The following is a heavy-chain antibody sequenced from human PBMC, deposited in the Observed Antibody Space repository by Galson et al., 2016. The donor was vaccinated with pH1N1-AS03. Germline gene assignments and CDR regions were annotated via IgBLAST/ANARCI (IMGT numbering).Heavy chain of an antibody. D-gene: IGHD1-1*01. Sequence: SLRLSCAASGFTFSTNAMSWVRQAPGKGLEWVATITGTSGTTYYADSVKGRFTVSRENSRNTLYLQMNNLRAEDSALYYCARDSGRDTWTAYSFASWGQGALVTDSS. CDR2: ITGTSGTT. CDR3: ARDSGRDTWTAYSFAS. CDR1: GFTFSTNA. V-gene: IGHV3-23*01. J-gene: IGHJ4*02.